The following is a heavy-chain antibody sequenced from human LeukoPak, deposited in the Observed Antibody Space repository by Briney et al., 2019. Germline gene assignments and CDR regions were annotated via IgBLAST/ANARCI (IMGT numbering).Heavy chain of an antibody. CDR3: ARDRYCSSTNCYSGWFDP. Sequence: GASVQVTCKASGYTFTSYGISWVRQAPGQGLEWMGWISAYNANTTYAQKLHGRVNITNDTYTSTDYMELRSTGSDDTAEYSCARDRYCSSTNCYSGWFDPWGQGTLVTVSS. CDR1: GYTFTSYG. D-gene: IGHD2-2*02. CDR2: ISAYNANT. V-gene: IGHV1-18*01. J-gene: IGHJ5*02.